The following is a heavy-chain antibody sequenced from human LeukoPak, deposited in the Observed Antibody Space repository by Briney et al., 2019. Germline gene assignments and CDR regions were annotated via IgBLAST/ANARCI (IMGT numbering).Heavy chain of an antibody. CDR2: IYHSGST. Sequence: SETLSLTCTVSGYSISSGYYWGWIRQPPGQGLEWIGSIYHSGSTYYNPSLKSRVTISVDTSKNQFSLKLSSVTAADTAVYYCARNNWNDASFDYWGQGTLVTVSS. J-gene: IGHJ4*02. V-gene: IGHV4-38-2*02. D-gene: IGHD1-1*01. CDR3: ARNNWNDASFDY. CDR1: GYSISSGYY.